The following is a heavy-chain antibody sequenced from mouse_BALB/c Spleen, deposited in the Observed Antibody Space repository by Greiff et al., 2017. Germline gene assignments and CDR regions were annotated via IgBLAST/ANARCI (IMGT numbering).Heavy chain of an antibody. J-gene: IGHJ4*01. CDR2: INPSTGYT. Sequence: QVQLQQSGAELAKPGASVKMSCKASGYTFTSYWMHWVKQRPGQGLEWIGYINPSTGYTEYNQKFKDKATLTADKSSSTAYMQLSSLTSEDSAVYYCARERGLRGYAMDYWGQGTSVTVSS. V-gene: IGHV1-7*01. CDR3: ARERGLRGYAMDY. D-gene: IGHD3-3*01. CDR1: GYTFTSYW.